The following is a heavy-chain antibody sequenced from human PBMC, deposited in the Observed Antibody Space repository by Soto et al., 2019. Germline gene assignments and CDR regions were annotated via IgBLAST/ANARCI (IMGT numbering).Heavy chain of an antibody. CDR3: ARGHHAPYFDY. V-gene: IGHV4-34*01. CDR1: GGSFSGYD. J-gene: IGHJ4*02. Sequence: SETLSLTCAVYGGSFSGYDWSWIRQPPGKGLEWIGEINHSGSTNYNPSLKSRVTISVDTSKNTFSLKLSSVTAADTAVYYCARGHHAPYFDYWGQGALVTVSS. CDR2: INHSGST.